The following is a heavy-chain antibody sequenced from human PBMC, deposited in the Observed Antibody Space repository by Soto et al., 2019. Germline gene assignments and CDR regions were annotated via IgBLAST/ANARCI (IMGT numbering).Heavy chain of an antibody. J-gene: IGHJ4*01. Sequence: SVKVSCKASGGTFSSNAISWVRQAPGQGPEWMGGILPIFNTANYAQNFQGRVTITADESTSTSYMELTSLKSEDTAIYYCATRGRGYGSSFRRFYFEYSGDGTAVTVYS. V-gene: IGHV1-69*13. CDR3: ATRGRGYGSSFRRFYFEY. CDR2: ILPIFNTA. CDR1: GGTFSSNA. D-gene: IGHD5-18*01.